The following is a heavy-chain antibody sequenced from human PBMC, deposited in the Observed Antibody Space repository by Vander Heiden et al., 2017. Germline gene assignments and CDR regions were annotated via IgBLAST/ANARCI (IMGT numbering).Heavy chain of an antibody. CDR3: ARDLIEPY. V-gene: IGHV3-7*01. Sequence: EAQLVESGGGLVQPGGSLRLSCAAPGFSFTSYWMSWVRQAPGKGLEWVASIKQDGSEKHYVDSVKGRFTISRDNTKTSLYLQMNGLRAEDTAVYYCARDLIEPYWGQGTLVTVSS. D-gene: IGHD3-16*02. CDR2: IKQDGSEK. CDR1: GFSFTSYW. J-gene: IGHJ4*02.